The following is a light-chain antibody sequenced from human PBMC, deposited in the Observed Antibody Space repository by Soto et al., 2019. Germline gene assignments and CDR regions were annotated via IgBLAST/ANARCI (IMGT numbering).Light chain of an antibody. J-gene: IGKJ5*01. CDR3: QQLLSYPIT. V-gene: IGKV3-11*01. CDR2: DAS. CDR1: QSVSSY. Sequence: EIVLTPSPATLSLSPGERATLYCRASQSVSSYLAWYQQKPGQAPRLLIYDASNRATGIPARFSGSGSGTEFTLTISSLQPEDFATYYCQQLLSYPITFGQGTRLEIK.